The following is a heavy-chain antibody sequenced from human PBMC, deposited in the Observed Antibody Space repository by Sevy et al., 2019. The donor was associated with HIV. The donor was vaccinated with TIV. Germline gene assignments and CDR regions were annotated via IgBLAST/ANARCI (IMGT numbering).Heavy chain of an antibody. Sequence: GGSLRLSCVVSGFIFEDYAMHWVRQAPGKGLEWVGGVSWNSDRIQYGESVRGRFSIVRDNAKKSLYLQMDSLRPEDTALYFCSKDISNYLLYGMDIWGQGTTVTVSS. V-gene: IGHV3-9*01. CDR3: SKDISNYLLYGMDI. CDR1: GFIFEDYA. J-gene: IGHJ6*02. CDR2: VSWNSDRI. D-gene: IGHD2-2*03.